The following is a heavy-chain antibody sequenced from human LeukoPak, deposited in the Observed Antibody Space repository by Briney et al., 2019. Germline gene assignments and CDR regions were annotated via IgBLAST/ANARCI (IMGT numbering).Heavy chain of an antibody. D-gene: IGHD6-13*01. CDR1: GYAFTGYY. J-gene: IGHJ4*02. V-gene: IGHV1-2*02. Sequence: ASVKVSCKAPGYAFTGYYMHWVRQAPGQGLEWMGWINPNSGGTNYAQKFQGRVTMTRDTSISTAYMELSRLRSDDTAVYYCAGSSGYSSSWYFDYWGQGTLVTVSS. CDR3: AGSSGYSSSWYFDY. CDR2: INPNSGGT.